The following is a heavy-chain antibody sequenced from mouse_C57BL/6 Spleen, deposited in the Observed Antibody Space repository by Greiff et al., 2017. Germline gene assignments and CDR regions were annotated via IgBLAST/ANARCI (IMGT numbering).Heavy chain of an antibody. J-gene: IGHJ4*01. D-gene: IGHD1-1*01. CDR1: GYTFTSYW. V-gene: IGHV1-53*01. CDR3: ARTNYGTTVVAPGAMDY. Sequence: QVQLQQPGTELVKPGASVKLSCKASGYTFTSYWMHWVKQRPGQGLEWIGNINPSNGGTNYNEKFKSKATLTVDKSSSTAYMQLSSLTSEDSAVYYCARTNYGTTVVAPGAMDYWGQGTSVTVSS. CDR2: INPSNGGT.